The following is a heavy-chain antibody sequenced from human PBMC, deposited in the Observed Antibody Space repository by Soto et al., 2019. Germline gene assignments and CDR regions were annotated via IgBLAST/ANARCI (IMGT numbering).Heavy chain of an antibody. D-gene: IGHD6-13*01. CDR2: INPSGGST. Sequence: GASVKVSCKAPGYTFTSYYMHWVRQAPGQGLEWMGIINPSGGSTSYAQKFQGRVTMTRDTSTSTVYTELSSLRSEDTAVYYCARGASSSWYLNYYGMDVWGQGTTVTVSS. CDR1: GYTFTSYY. J-gene: IGHJ6*02. V-gene: IGHV1-46*01. CDR3: ARGASSSWYLNYYGMDV.